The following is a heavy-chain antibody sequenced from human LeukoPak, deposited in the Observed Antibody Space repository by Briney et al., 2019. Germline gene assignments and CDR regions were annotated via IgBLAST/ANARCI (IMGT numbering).Heavy chain of an antibody. J-gene: IGHJ3*02. CDR3: ARDPDPGYCSSTSCYDDAFDI. D-gene: IGHD2-2*01. V-gene: IGHV3-48*03. CDR1: GFTFSSYE. Sequence: GGSLRLSCAASGFTFSSYEMNWVRQAPGKGLEWVSYISSSGSTIYYADSVKGRFTISRDNAKNSLYLQMNSLRAEDTAVYYCARDPDPGYCSSTSCYDDAFDIWGRGTMVTVSS. CDR2: ISSSGSTI.